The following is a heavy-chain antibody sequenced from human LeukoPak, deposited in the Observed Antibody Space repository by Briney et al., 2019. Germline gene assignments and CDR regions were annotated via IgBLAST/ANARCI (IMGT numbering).Heavy chain of an antibody. Sequence: PSETLSLTCTVSGYSISTGYYWDWIRQPPGKGLGWIGTFYHGGSTYYNPSLKSRVTISVDTSKNQFSLRLSSVTAADTAVYYCARGKLQAAAGRPWFDPWGQGTLVTVSS. V-gene: IGHV4-38-2*02. D-gene: IGHD6-13*01. J-gene: IGHJ5*02. CDR1: GYSISTGYY. CDR3: ARGKLQAAAGRPWFDP. CDR2: FYHGGST.